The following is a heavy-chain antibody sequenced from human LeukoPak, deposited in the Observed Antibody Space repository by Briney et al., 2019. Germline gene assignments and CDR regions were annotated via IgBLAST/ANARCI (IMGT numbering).Heavy chain of an antibody. CDR1: GGSISSYY. D-gene: IGHD2-2*01. CDR2: IYYSGST. CDR3: ARGRTLGLLLTSFDY. J-gene: IGHJ4*02. Sequence: PSETLSLTCTVSGGSISSYYWSWIRQPPGKGLEWIGYIYYSGSTNYNPSLKSRVTISVDTSKNQFSLKLSSVTAADTAVYYCARGRTLGLLLTSFDYWGQGTLVTVSS. V-gene: IGHV4-59*01.